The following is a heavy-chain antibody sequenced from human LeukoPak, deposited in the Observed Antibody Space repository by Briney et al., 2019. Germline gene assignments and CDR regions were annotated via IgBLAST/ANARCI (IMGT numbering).Heavy chain of an antibody. CDR2: ISGGGSNT. Sequence: GGSLRLSCAASGFIFSNYAMSWVRQAPGKGLEWVSVISGGGSNTYYADSVKGRFTISRDNSKKTPYLQMNSLRAEDTAIYYCAKGTWIGSRNYYEASRYFDYWGQGTLVTVSS. CDR3: AKGTWIGSRNYYEASRYFDY. CDR1: GFIFSNYA. V-gene: IGHV3-23*01. D-gene: IGHD3-10*01. J-gene: IGHJ4*02.